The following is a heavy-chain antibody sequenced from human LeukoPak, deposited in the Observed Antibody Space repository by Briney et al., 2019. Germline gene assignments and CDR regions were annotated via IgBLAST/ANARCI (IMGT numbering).Heavy chain of an antibody. J-gene: IGHJ2*01. D-gene: IGHD4-17*01. Sequence: TSETLSLTCTVSGGSISSYYWSWIRQPPGKGLEWNAYIYYSGSTNYNPSLKSRVTISVDTSKNQFSLKLSSVTAADTAVYYCARVRPADWYFDLWGRGTLVTVSS. CDR3: ARVRPADWYFDL. CDR2: IYYSGST. CDR1: GGSISSYY. V-gene: IGHV4-59*01.